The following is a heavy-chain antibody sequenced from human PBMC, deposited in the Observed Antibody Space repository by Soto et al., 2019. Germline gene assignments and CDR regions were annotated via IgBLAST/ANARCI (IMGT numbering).Heavy chain of an antibody. CDR3: ARWWSGSRQGFDP. D-gene: IGHD3-3*01. V-gene: IGHV4-31*03. Sequence: QVQLQVSGPGLVKPSQTLSLTCTVSGGSISSGDYYWSWIRQHPGKGLEWIGYIYYSGSTYYNPSLKSRVTISVDTSNNQFSLKLSSVTAADTAVYYCARWWSGSRQGFDPWGQGTLVTVSS. CDR1: GGSISSGDYY. J-gene: IGHJ5*02. CDR2: IYYSGST.